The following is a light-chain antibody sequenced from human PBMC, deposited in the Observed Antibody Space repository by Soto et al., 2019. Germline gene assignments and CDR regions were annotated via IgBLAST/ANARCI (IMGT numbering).Light chain of an antibody. CDR2: GAS. Sequence: EIVLTQSPGTLSLSPGERATLSCRASQSVSSSYLAWYQQKPGQAPRLLIYGASSRATGIPERFSGSGSGTDFPLTISRLEPEDFAVYYCQQYGSSPGTFGQGTKVEIK. V-gene: IGKV3-20*01. CDR3: QQYGSSPGT. CDR1: QSVSSSY. J-gene: IGKJ1*01.